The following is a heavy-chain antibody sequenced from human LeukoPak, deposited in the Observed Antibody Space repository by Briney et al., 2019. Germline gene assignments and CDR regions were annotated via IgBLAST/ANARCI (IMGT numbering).Heavy chain of an antibody. CDR2: ISSSSSYI. Sequence: GGSLRLSCAASGFTFRSYSMNWVRQAPGKGLEWVSSISSSSSYIYYADSVKGRFTISRDNAKNSLYLQMNSLRAEDTAVYYCARDPYSGSYGDYYYYYMDVWGKGTTVTISS. CDR1: GFTFRSYS. V-gene: IGHV3-21*01. J-gene: IGHJ6*03. CDR3: ARDPYSGSYGDYYYYYMDV. D-gene: IGHD1-26*01.